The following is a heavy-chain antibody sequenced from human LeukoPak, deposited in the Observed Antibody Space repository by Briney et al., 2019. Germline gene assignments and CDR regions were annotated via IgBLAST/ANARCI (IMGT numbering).Heavy chain of an antibody. D-gene: IGHD5-18*01. J-gene: IGHJ5*01. CDR1: GFTFSSYG. Sequence: PGESLRLSCAASGFTFSSYGMHWVRQAPGKGLEWVAAISYDGSNKYYTNSVKGRFTISRDNSKNTLYLQMNSLRAEDTAVYYCAKEGVRGYSYGYGTRNKWFDFWGQGTLVTVSS. CDR2: ISYDGSNK. V-gene: IGHV3-30*18. CDR3: AKEGVRGYSYGYGTRNKWFDF.